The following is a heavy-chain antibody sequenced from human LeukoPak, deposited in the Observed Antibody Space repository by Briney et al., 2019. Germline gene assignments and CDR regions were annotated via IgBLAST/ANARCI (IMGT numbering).Heavy chain of an antibody. CDR1: GFTYSSYA. D-gene: IGHD3-10*01. J-gene: IGHJ4*02. Sequence: GGPLRLSCAASGFTYSSYAMSWLRHAPGKGLEGVSAISGSGSSTYYADCVKGRFTISRDNSKNTLYLQMNSLRAEDTAVYYCAKDRGDGPTIFYWGQGTLVTVSS. CDR2: ISGSGSST. CDR3: AKDRGDGPTIFY. V-gene: IGHV3-23*01.